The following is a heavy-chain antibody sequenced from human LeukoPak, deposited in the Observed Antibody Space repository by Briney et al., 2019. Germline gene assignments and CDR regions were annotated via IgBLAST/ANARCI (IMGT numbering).Heavy chain of an antibody. D-gene: IGHD1-26*01. V-gene: IGHV1-2*02. J-gene: IGHJ4*02. CDR2: INPNSGGT. CDR3: ARGGYSGSYYAFDY. Sequence: ASVKVSCKASGYTFTGYYMHWVRQAPGQGLEWMGWINPNSGGTNYAQKFQGSVTMTRDTSISTAYMELSRLRSDDTAVYYCARGGYSGSYYAFDYWGQGTLVTVSS. CDR1: GYTFTGYY.